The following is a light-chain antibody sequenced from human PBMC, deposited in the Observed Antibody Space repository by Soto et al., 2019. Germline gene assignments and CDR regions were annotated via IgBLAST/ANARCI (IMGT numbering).Light chain of an antibody. CDR1: SSDVGGFNS. Sequence: QSVLTQPRSVSGSPGQSVTISCTGTSSDVGGFNSVSWYQQHPGKAPKLMIYDVNKRPSGVPDRFSGSKSGSTASLTISGLQAEDEADYYCCSYRSSSSLYVFGTGTKVTVL. J-gene: IGLJ1*01. CDR2: DVN. V-gene: IGLV2-11*01. CDR3: CSYRSSSSLYV.